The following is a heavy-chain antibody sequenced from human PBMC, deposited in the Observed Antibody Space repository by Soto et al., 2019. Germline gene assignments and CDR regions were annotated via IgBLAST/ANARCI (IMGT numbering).Heavy chain of an antibody. D-gene: IGHD3-16*01. CDR2: ISATGGGT. V-gene: IGHV3-23*01. J-gene: IGHJ4*02. CDR1: GFEFSNYA. CDR3: AKDRRAGGHYAFYFDF. Sequence: PGGSLRLSCAASGFEFSNYAMSLVRQSPGKGLEWVSLISATGGGTYYADSVKGRFTISRDNSHNTLYLQVHSLTAEDTAVYYCAKDRRAGGHYAFYFDFWCQGDKVTVSS.